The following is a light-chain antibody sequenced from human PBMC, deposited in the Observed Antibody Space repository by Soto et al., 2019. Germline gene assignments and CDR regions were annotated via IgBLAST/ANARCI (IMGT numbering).Light chain of an antibody. CDR3: SSYANGGTRV. J-gene: IGLJ1*01. Sequence: QSVLTQPASVSGSPGQSITISCTGTSSDVGGYNYVSWYQQYPGKVPKLMIFDVSSRPSGVSNRFSGSKSGNTASLTISGLQAEDEADYYCSSYANGGTRVFGTGTKVTVL. CDR1: SSDVGGYNY. V-gene: IGLV2-14*01. CDR2: DVS.